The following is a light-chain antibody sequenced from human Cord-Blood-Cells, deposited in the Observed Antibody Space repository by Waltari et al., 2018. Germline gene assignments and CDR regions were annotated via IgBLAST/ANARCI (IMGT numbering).Light chain of an antibody. V-gene: IGKV1-39*01. CDR2: AAS. J-gene: IGKJ2*01. CDR1: QSISSY. CDR3: QQSYSTPYT. Sequence: DIQMTQSPSSLSASVGDRVTITCRASQSISSYLNWYQQKPGKAPKPLIYAASSSQSGVPSRFSGSGSGTDFTLTISSLQPEDFATYYCQQSYSTPYTFGQGTKLEIK.